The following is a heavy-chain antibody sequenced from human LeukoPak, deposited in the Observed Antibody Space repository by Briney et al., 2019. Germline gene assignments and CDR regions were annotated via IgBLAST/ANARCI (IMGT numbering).Heavy chain of an antibody. CDR2: IYPGDSDT. CDR1: GYSFTSYW. J-gene: IGHJ6*02. CDR3: ATQSRTGDLPYYGMDV. D-gene: IGHD7-27*01. V-gene: IGHV5-51*01. Sequence: GESLKISCKGSGYSFTSYWIGWVRQMPGKGLEWMGIIYPGDSDTRYSPSFQGQVTISADKSISTAYLQWSSLKASDTAMYYCATQSRTGDLPYYGMDVWGQGTTVTVSS.